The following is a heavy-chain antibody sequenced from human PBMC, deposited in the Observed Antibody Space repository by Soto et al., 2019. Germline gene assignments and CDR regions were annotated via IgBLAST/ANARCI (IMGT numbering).Heavy chain of an antibody. Sequence: GGSLRLSCAAPGFTFSSYWMSWVRQAPGKGLEWVANIKQDGSEKYYVDSVKGRFTISRDNAKNSLYLQMNSLRAEDTAVYYCARDQYYYDSSGYYYYYGMDVWGQGTTVTVSS. D-gene: IGHD3-22*01. V-gene: IGHV3-7*03. CDR3: ARDQYYYDSSGYYYYYGMDV. CDR1: GFTFSSYW. CDR2: IKQDGSEK. J-gene: IGHJ6*02.